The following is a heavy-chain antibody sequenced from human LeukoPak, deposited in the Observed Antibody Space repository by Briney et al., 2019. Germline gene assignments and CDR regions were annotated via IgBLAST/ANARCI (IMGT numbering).Heavy chain of an antibody. D-gene: IGHD3-9*01. J-gene: IGHJ4*02. V-gene: IGHV4-4*07. CDR2: IYTSGST. CDR1: GGSISSYY. Sequence: SETLSLTCTVSGGSISSYYWSWIRQPAGKGLEWIGRIYTSGSTNYNPSLKSRVTMSVDTSKNQFSLKLSSVTAADTAVYYCARDTPVYYDILTGYYGALAYWGQGTLVTVSS. CDR3: ARDTPVYYDILTGYYGALAY.